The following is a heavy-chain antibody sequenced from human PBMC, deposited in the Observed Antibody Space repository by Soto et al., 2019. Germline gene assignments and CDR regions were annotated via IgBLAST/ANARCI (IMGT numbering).Heavy chain of an antibody. D-gene: IGHD3-22*01. V-gene: IGHV1-58*02. CDR1: GSTFRSSA. CDR3: AADSGDDSTGYGADY. J-gene: IGHJ4*02. Sequence: QMQLVQSGPEVKKPGTSVKVSCKASGSTFRSSAIQWVRQARGQRLERIGWVVVGSGSTNYARKFQERVTIRRHMATRTSYMELSSLRSEDKALYYCAADSGDDSTGYGADYWGQGTLVTVSS. CDR2: VVVGSGST.